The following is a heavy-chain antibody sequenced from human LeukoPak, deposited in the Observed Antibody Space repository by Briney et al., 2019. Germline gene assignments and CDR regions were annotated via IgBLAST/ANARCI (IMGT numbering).Heavy chain of an antibody. Sequence: ASVKVSCKASGYTFTSHGISWVRQAPGQGLEWIGWISAYNGNTNYAQKLQGRVTMTTDTSTSTAYMELRSLRSDDTAVYYCARGRYGDYVGDFDYWGQGTLVTVSS. J-gene: IGHJ4*02. CDR2: ISAYNGNT. CDR1: GYTFTSHG. D-gene: IGHD4-17*01. CDR3: ARGRYGDYVGDFDY. V-gene: IGHV1-18*04.